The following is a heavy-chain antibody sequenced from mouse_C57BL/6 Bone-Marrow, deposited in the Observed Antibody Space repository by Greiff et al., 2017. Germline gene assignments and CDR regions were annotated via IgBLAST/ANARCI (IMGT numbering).Heavy chain of an antibody. CDR1: GYTFTSYG. CDR2: IYPRSGNT. J-gene: IGHJ3*01. Sequence: QVQLQQSGAELARPGASVKLSCKASGYTFTSYGISWVKQRTGQGLEWIGEIYPRSGNTYYNEKFKGKATLTADKSSSTAYMELRSLTSEDSAVYFCARPHYGNPLFAYWGQGTLVTVSA. V-gene: IGHV1-81*01. D-gene: IGHD2-1*01. CDR3: ARPHYGNPLFAY.